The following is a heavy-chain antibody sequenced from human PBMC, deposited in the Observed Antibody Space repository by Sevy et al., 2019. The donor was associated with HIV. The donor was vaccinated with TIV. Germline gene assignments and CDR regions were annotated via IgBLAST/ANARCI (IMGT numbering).Heavy chain of an antibody. CDR3: ARGNSSGWGYYYYYMDV. D-gene: IGHD6-19*01. J-gene: IGHJ6*03. V-gene: IGHV1-18*04. CDR2: ISAYNGNT. Sequence: ASVKVSCKASGYTFTSYGISWVRQAPGQGLEWMGWISAYNGNTNYAQKLQGRVTMTTDTSTSTAYMELRSLRSDDTAVYYCARGNSSGWGYYYYYMDVWGKGTTVTVSS. CDR1: GYTFTSYG.